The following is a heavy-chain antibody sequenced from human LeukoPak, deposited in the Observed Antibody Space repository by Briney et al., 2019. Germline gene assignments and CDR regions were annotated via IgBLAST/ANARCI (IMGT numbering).Heavy chain of an antibody. CDR1: GFTFSNYA. J-gene: IGHJ4*02. D-gene: IGHD3-10*01. CDR3: ARDMDFFDY. CDR2: VCSSGDTT. V-gene: IGHV3-64*01. Sequence: GGSLRLSCTASGFTFSNYAMYWVRLAQGKGLEYVSAVCSSGDTTHYANSVKGRFTISRDNSTNTLYLQKRSLRTEDMAVYYCARDMDFFDYWGRGTRVTVSS.